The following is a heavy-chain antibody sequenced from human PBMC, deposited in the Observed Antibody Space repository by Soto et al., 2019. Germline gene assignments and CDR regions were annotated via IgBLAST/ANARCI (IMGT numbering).Heavy chain of an antibody. CDR1: GASIGSYY. V-gene: IGHV4-59*01. CDR2: IHNGERT. D-gene: IGHD4-17*01. J-gene: IGHJ4*02. Sequence: SETLSLTCPVSGASIGSYYWSWFRQAPGKGLEYIGYIHNGERTNYNPSLESRVTISADTSKNQFSLRLSSVTAADTAMYYCSYGDSPGPIDHWGQGTLVTFSS. CDR3: SYGDSPGPIDH.